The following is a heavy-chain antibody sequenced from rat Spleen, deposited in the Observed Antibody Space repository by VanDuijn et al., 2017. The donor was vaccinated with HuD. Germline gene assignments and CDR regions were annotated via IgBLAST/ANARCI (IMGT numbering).Heavy chain of an antibody. CDR3: TTVPH. CDR1: GFTFSNYD. CDR2: ISYDGYNT. Sequence: EVQLVESGGGLVQPGRSLKLSCTASGFTFSNYDMAWVRQAPTKGLEWVATISYDGYNTYYRDSVKGRFTISRDNAKNTLYLQMDSLRSEDTATYYCTTVPHWGQGVMVTVSS. V-gene: IGHV5-29*01. J-gene: IGHJ2*01.